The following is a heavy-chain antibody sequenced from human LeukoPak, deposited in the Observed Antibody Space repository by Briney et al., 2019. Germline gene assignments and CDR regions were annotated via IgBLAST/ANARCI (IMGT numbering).Heavy chain of an antibody. J-gene: IGHJ4*02. Sequence: SVKVSFKASGFTFTSSAMQWVRQARGQRLEWIGWIVVGSGNTNYAQKFQERVTITRDMSTSTVYMELSSLRSEDTAVYYCAAREMAVSYYFDYWGQGTLVTVSS. CDR1: GFTFTSSA. D-gene: IGHD5-24*01. CDR3: AAREMAVSYYFDY. V-gene: IGHV1-58*02. CDR2: IVVGSGNT.